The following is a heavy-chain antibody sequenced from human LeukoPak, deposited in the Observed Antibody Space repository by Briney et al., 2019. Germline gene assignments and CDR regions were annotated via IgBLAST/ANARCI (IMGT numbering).Heavy chain of an antibody. CDR3: AREMGLNIVATFGY. J-gene: IGHJ4*02. CDR1: GFTSSNYG. CDR2: IWYDGSNK. D-gene: IGHD5-12*01. Sequence: PGGSLRLSCAASGFTSSNYGMHWVRQAPGKGLEWVALIWYDGSNKYYADSVQGRFIISRDNSKNTLYLQMNSLRAEDTAVYYCAREMGLNIVATFGYWGQGTLVTVSS. V-gene: IGHV3-33*01.